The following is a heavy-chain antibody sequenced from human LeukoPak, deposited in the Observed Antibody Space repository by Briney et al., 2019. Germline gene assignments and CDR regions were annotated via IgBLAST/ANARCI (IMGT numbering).Heavy chain of an antibody. D-gene: IGHD3-9*01. Sequence: GGSLRLSCAASGFTFSSYGMHWVRQAPGKGLEWVAVISYDGSNKYYADSVKGRFTISRDNSKNTLYLQMNSLRAEDTAVYYCATGYKYYFDYWGQVTLVTVSS. CDR2: ISYDGSNK. J-gene: IGHJ4*02. CDR1: GFTFSSYG. CDR3: ATGYKYYFDY. V-gene: IGHV3-30*03.